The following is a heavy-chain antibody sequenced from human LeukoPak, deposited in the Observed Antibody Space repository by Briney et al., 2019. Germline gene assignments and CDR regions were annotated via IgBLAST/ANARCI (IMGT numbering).Heavy chain of an antibody. CDR3: ARDGLESEYYFDY. Sequence: GRSLRLSCAASGFTFSSYTMHWVRQAPGKGLEWVAVIWYDGSSKYYADSVKGRFTISRDNSKNTLYLQMNSLRAEDTAVYYCARDGLESEYYFDYWGQGTLVTVSS. CDR1: GFTFSSYT. D-gene: IGHD3-3*01. V-gene: IGHV3-33*08. CDR2: IWYDGSSK. J-gene: IGHJ4*02.